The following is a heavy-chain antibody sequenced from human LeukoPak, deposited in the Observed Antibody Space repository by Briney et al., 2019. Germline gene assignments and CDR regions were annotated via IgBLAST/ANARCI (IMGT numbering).Heavy chain of an antibody. V-gene: IGHV5-51*01. CDR1: GYSFTSYW. D-gene: IGHD5-24*01. CDR2: IYPGDSDT. CDR3: ARPRGGERWRWEAFDI. J-gene: IGHJ3*02. Sequence: TGESLKISCKGSGYSFTSYWIGWVRQMPGKGLEWMGIIYPGDSDTRYSPSFQGQVTISADKSISTAYLQWSSLKASDTAMYYCARPRGGERWRWEAFDIWGQGTMVTVSS.